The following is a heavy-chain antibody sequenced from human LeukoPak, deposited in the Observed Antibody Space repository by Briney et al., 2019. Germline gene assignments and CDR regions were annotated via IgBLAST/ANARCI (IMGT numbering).Heavy chain of an antibody. D-gene: IGHD3-22*01. V-gene: IGHV3-23*01. CDR1: GFTFSSYA. Sequence: GGSLRLSCAASGFTFSSYAMSWVRQAPGKGLEWVSSISSSGGNTYYADSVKGRYSISRDNSKNTLYLQMNSLRAEDTAVYYCARADYDSSGYYYEYFQHWGQGTLVTVSS. J-gene: IGHJ1*01. CDR2: ISSSGGNT. CDR3: ARADYDSSGYYYEYFQH.